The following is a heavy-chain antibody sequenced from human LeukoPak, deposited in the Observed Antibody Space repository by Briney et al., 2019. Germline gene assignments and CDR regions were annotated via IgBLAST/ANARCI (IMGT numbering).Heavy chain of an antibody. J-gene: IGHJ4*02. Sequence: GASVKVSCKASGGTFSSYAISWVRQAPGQGLEWMGGIIPIFGTANYAQKFQERVTITRDMSTSTAYMELSSLRSEDTAVYYCAAGRFSPFDYWGQGTLVTVSS. V-gene: IGHV1-69*05. CDR3: AAGRFSPFDY. CDR1: GGTFSSYA. D-gene: IGHD3-3*01. CDR2: IIPIFGTA.